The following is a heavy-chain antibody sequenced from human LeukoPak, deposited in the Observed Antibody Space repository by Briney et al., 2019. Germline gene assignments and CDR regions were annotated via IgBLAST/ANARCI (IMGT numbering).Heavy chain of an antibody. J-gene: IGHJ4*02. CDR3: ARRVMTAAGSSFDY. Sequence: SETLSLTCTVSGGSISSYYWSWIRQPPGKGLEWIGYIYYSGSTNYNPSLKSRVTISVDTSKNQFSLKLSSVTAADTAVYYCARRVMTAAGSSFDYWGQGTLVTVSS. V-gene: IGHV4-59*12. CDR1: GGSISSYY. D-gene: IGHD6-13*01. CDR2: IYYSGST.